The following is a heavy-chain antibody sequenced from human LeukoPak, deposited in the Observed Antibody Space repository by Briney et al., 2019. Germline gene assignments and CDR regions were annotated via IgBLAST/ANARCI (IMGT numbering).Heavy chain of an antibody. CDR2: IVGSGVTT. V-gene: IGHV3-48*01. J-gene: IGHJ4*02. Sequence: GGSLRLSCAASGFTFSSYSMNWVRQAPGKGLEWVSGIVGSGVTTYYANSVKGRFTISRDNAKNSLYLQMNSLRAEDTAVYYCARVELSSGWYAVDYWGQGTLVTVSS. CDR1: GFTFSSYS. D-gene: IGHD6-19*01. CDR3: ARVELSSGWYAVDY.